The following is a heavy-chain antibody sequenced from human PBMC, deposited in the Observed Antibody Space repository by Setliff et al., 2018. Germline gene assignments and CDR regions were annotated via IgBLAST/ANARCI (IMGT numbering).Heavy chain of an antibody. D-gene: IGHD3-22*01. CDR2: ISWDGTKT. CDR1: GYTFSSYA. Sequence: GGSLSLSCVASGYTFSSYAVHWVRQAPGKGLEWVALISWDGTKTSYADSVRGRFTISRDGSKSTLYLDMSSLRSEDTAVYYCAKVLDTTGYYYFDFWGQGTQVTVSS. CDR3: AKVLDTTGYYYFDF. J-gene: IGHJ4*02. V-gene: IGHV3-30*18.